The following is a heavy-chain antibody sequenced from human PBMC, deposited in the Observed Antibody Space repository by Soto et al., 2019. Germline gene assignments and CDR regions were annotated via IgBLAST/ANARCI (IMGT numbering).Heavy chain of an antibody. D-gene: IGHD1-26*01. J-gene: IGHJ6*02. CDR1: GFNFDDYN. Sequence: QVQLVESGGGVVQPGTSLTLSCAASGFNFDDYNMHWVRQAPSKGLEWVASISYGGSNKVYRDSVQGRLSISRDNSRNTLFLQLSGLTHDDTAVFFCARELGGKQGPYNYGMAVWGQGTTVTVSS. CDR3: ARELGGKQGPYNYGMAV. V-gene: IGHV3-30*04. CDR2: ISYGGSNK.